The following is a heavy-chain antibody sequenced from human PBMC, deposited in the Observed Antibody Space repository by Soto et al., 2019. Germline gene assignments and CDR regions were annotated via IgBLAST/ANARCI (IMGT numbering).Heavy chain of an antibody. CDR3: ARDQYSGSYLEDY. D-gene: IGHD1-26*01. CDR2: IWYDGSNK. Sequence: QVQLVESGGGVVQPGRSLRLSCAASGFTFSSYGMHWVRQAPGKGLEWVAVIWYDGSNKYYADSVKGRFTISRDNSKTTLYLQMNSLRAEDTAVYYCARDQYSGSYLEDYWGQGTLVTVSS. V-gene: IGHV3-33*01. J-gene: IGHJ4*02. CDR1: GFTFSSYG.